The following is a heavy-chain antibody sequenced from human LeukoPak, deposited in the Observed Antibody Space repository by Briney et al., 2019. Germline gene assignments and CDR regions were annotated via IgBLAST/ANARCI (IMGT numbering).Heavy chain of an antibody. D-gene: IGHD3-22*01. CDR3: AREVSHYYDSSGFDY. Sequence: ASVSVSCKASGGTFSSYAISGGRQAPGQGLEWRGRIIPILGIANYAQKFQGRVTITADKSTSTAYMELSSLRSEDTAVYYCAREVSHYYDSSGFDYWGQGTLVTVSS. J-gene: IGHJ4*02. CDR1: GGTFSSYA. V-gene: IGHV1-69*04. CDR2: IIPILGIA.